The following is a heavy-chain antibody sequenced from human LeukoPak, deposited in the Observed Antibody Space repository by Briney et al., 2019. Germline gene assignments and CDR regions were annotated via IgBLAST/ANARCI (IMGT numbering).Heavy chain of an antibody. CDR3: ARTRKWYYYDSSGYYNY. CDR2: ISSSSSYI. J-gene: IGHJ4*02. D-gene: IGHD3-22*01. CDR1: GFTFSTYS. Sequence: GGSLRLSCAASGFTFSTYSMNWVRQAPGKGLEWVSSISSSSSYISYADSVKGRFTISRDNAKNSLYLQMNSLRAEDTAVYYCARTRKWYYYDSSGYYNYWGQGTLVTVSS. V-gene: IGHV3-21*01.